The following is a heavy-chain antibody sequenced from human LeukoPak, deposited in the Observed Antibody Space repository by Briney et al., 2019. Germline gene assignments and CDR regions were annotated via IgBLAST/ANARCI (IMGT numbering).Heavy chain of an antibody. J-gene: IGHJ4*02. CDR3: AKNRDYLALGDCDY. CDR1: GFTFSSYS. D-gene: IGHD4-11*01. V-gene: IGHV3-23*01. Sequence: QSGGSLRLSCAASGFTFSSYSMNWVRQAPGKGLEWVSAISGSGGSTYYADSVKGRFTISRDNSKNTLYLQMNSLRAEDTAVYYCAKNRDYLALGDCDYWGQGTLVTVSS. CDR2: ISGSGGST.